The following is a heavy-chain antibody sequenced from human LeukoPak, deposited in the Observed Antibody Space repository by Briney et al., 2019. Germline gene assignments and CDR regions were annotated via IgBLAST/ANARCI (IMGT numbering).Heavy chain of an antibody. J-gene: IGHJ4*02. CDR2: INQDGSEK. V-gene: IGHV3-7*01. CDR3: ARAPRGVGPRDH. CDR1: GFTFSSYW. D-gene: IGHD2-15*01. Sequence: GGSLRLSCAASGFTFSSYWMHWVRQAPGKGLVWVANINQDGSEKYYVDSVKGRFTISRDNAKNSLYLQMNSLRAEDTAVYYCARAPRGVGPRDHWGQGTLVTVSS.